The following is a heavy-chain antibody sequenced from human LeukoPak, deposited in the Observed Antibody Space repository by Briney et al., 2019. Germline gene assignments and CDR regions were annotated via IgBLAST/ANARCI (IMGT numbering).Heavy chain of an antibody. D-gene: IGHD6-13*01. Sequence: SETLSLTCTVSGGSISTYYWSWIRQPPGKGLEWIGYVYNSGSTNYNPSLKSRVTISVDTSKNQFSLKLSSVTAADTAVYYCARENSNSWYLDYWGQGTLVTVSS. CDR1: GGSISTYY. CDR3: ARENSNSWYLDY. CDR2: VYNSGST. J-gene: IGHJ4*02. V-gene: IGHV4-59*01.